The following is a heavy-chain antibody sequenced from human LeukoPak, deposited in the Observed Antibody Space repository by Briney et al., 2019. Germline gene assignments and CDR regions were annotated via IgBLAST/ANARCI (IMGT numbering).Heavy chain of an antibody. D-gene: IGHD4-17*01. CDR3: ARFGRLRFAPYYFGY. J-gene: IGHJ4*02. CDR1: GFTSSSYS. Sequence: GGSLRLSCAASGFTSSSYSMNWVRQAPGKGLEWVSSISSSSSYIYYADSVKGRFTISRDNAKNSLYLQMNSLRAEDTAVYYCARFGRLRFAPYYFGYWGQGTLVTVYS. CDR2: ISSSSSYI. V-gene: IGHV3-21*01.